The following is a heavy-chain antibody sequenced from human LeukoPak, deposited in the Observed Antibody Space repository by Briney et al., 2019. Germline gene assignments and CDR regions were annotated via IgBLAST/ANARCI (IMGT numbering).Heavy chain of an antibody. J-gene: IGHJ3*02. CDR1: GFTFSSYE. Sequence: GGSLRLSCAASGFTFSSYEMNWVRQAPGKRLEWVSYISSSGSTIYYADSVKGRFTISRDNAKNSLYLQMNSLRAEDTALYYCALHSGYYDNDAFDIWGQGTMVTVSS. CDR3: ALHSGYYDNDAFDI. V-gene: IGHV3-48*03. CDR2: ISSSGSTI. D-gene: IGHD3-22*01.